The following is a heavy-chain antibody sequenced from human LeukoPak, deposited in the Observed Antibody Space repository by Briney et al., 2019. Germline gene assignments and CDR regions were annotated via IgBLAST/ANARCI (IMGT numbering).Heavy chain of an antibody. D-gene: IGHD2-21*02. J-gene: IGHJ6*02. Sequence: ASVKVSCKASGYTFTSYDINWVRQATGQGLEWMGWMNPNSGNTGYAQKFQGRVTMTRNTSISTAYMELSSLRSEDTAVYYCARSMSLNYIVVVTAKDYYYYGMDVWGQGTLVTVSS. CDR1: GYTFTSYD. CDR2: MNPNSGNT. CDR3: ARSMSLNYIVVVTAKDYYYYGMDV. V-gene: IGHV1-8*01.